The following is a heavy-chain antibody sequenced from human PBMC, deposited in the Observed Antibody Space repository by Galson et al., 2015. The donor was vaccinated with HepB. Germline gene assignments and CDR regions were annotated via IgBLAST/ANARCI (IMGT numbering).Heavy chain of an antibody. D-gene: IGHD6-19*01. CDR3: ATVGFIAVAGSLNYYYYGMDV. J-gene: IGHJ6*02. CDR1: GYTLTELS. Sequence: SVKVSCKVSGYTLTELSMHWVRQAPGKGLEWMGGFDPEDGETIYAQKFQGRVTMTEDTSTDTAYMELSSLRSEDTAVYYCATVGFIAVAGSLNYYYYGMDVWGQGTTVTVSS. V-gene: IGHV1-24*01. CDR2: FDPEDGET.